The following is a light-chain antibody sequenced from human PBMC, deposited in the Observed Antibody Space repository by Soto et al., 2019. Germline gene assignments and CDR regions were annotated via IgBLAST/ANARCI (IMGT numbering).Light chain of an antibody. V-gene: IGKV3-11*01. J-gene: IGKJ5*01. Sequence: LTQSPSTLPLSPGERATLSCRSSLNVNNYLAWYQQKPGQAPRLLIYDASNRATGIPARFSGSGSGTDFTLTISSLEHEDFAVNYCQQRQYWHPITFGPGTRLEIK. CDR3: QQRQYWHPIT. CDR2: DAS. CDR1: LNVNNY.